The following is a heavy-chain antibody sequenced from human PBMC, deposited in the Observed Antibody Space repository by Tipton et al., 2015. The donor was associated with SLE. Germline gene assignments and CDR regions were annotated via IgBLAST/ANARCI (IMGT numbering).Heavy chain of an antibody. D-gene: IGHD5-18*01. V-gene: IGHV4-39*07. J-gene: IGHJ4*02. CDR1: GGSISSSSYY. CDR3: ASGWIQLWLDY. CDR2: IYYIGST. Sequence: TLSLTCTVSGGSISSSSYYWGWILQPPGKGLEWIGSIYYIGSTYYNPSLKSRDTISVDTSKNQFSLKLSSVTAADTAVYYCASGWIQLWLDYWGQGTLVTVSS.